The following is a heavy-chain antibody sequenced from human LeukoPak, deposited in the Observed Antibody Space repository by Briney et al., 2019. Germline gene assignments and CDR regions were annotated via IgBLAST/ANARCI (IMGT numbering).Heavy chain of an antibody. D-gene: IGHD3-22*01. CDR3: ARRGNYYDSSGYYHHWYFDL. Sequence: SETLSLTCTVSGGSISNYYWSWVRQPPGKGLEWIGYISYSGSTNYNPSLKSRVTISVDTSKNQFSLKLSSVTAADTAVYYCARRGNYYDSSGYYHHWYFDLWGPGTRVTVSS. V-gene: IGHV4-59*08. CDR1: GGSISNYY. J-gene: IGHJ2*01. CDR2: ISYSGST.